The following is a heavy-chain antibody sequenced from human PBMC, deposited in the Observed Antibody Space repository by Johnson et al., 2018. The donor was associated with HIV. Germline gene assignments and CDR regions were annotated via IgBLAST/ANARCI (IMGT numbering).Heavy chain of an antibody. D-gene: IGHD3-9*01. J-gene: IGHJ3*02. CDR1: GFTFSSYD. Sequence: QMQLVESGGGVVQPGRSLRLSCAASGFTFSSYDMHWVRQAPGKGMDWVAFISYDGSNEYYADSVKGRFTISRDNSKNTLYLQMNSLRAEDTAVYYCARELPSYDILTGPGAFDIWGQGTMVTVSS. CDR3: ARELPSYDILTGPGAFDI. V-gene: IGHV3-30*03. CDR2: ISYDGSNE.